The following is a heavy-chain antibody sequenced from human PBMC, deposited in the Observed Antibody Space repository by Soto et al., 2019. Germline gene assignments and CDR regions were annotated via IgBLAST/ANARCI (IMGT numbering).Heavy chain of an antibody. CDR3: ARGRWDLSY. CDR2: INPNSGGT. J-gene: IGHJ4*02. D-gene: IGHD1-26*01. Sequence: ASVKVSCKASGGTFSSYAISWVRQAPGQGLEWMGWINPNSGGTNYAQKFQGWVTMTRDTSISTAYMELSRLRSDDTAVYYCARGRWDLSYWGQGTLVTVSS. V-gene: IGHV1-2*04. CDR1: GGTFSSYA.